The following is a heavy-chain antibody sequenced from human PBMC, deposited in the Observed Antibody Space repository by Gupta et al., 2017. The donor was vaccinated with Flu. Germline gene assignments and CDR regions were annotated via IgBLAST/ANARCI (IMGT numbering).Heavy chain of an antibody. D-gene: IGHD2-21*01. CDR3: ARGPSLVKRPVINWFDL. V-gene: IGHV1-2*06. Sequence: MHWVRQAPGQGLGWMGRINPNRGGRNDPQKYQGRVNMTRDRSISTAYMELGRLRADDTAVYYCARGPSLVKRPVINWFDLWCQGTLVTVSS. J-gene: IGHJ5*02. CDR2: INPNRGGR.